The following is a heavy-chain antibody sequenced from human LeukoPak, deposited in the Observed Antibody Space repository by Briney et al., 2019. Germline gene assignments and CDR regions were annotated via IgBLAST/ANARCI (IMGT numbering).Heavy chain of an antibody. CDR1: GFTVSSNY. CDR3: ARGYRDSSGWYIYGMDV. V-gene: IGHV3-66*01. D-gene: IGHD6-19*01. CDR2: IYSGGST. Sequence: GGSLRLSCAASGFTVSSNYMSWDRQAPGKGLEGVSVIYSGGSTYYADSVKGRFTISRDNSKNTLYLQMNSLRAEDTAVYYCARGYRDSSGWYIYGMDVWGQGTTVTVSS. J-gene: IGHJ6*02.